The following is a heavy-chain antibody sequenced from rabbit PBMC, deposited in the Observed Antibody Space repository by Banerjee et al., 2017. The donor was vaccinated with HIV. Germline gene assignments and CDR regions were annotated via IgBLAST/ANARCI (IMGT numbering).Heavy chain of an antibody. D-gene: IGHD4-2*01. V-gene: IGHV1S45*01. CDR3: ARGLLVTDL. CDR2: IDGDSSGRA. CDR1: GFSFSGFYW. J-gene: IGHJ4*01. Sequence: QEQLVESGGGLVQPEGSLTLTCTASGFSFSGFYWICWVRQGPGKGLEWIACIDGDSSGRAYYASWARGRFTISKTSSTTVTLQMTSLTAADTATYFCARGLLVTDLWGPGTLVT.